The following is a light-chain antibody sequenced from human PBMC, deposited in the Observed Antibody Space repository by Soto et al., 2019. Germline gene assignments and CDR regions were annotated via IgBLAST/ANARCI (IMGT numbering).Light chain of an antibody. CDR1: QSVSTNY. V-gene: IGKV3-20*01. J-gene: IGKJ1*01. CDR2: GAS. CDR3: QQGSTSGT. Sequence: EIVLTQSPGTLSLSPGERATLSCRASQSVSTNYLAWYQQKPGQAPRLLIYGASNRATGIPDRFSGSGSGTDFPPTIRRLDQEYVAVYCWQQGSTSGTFGQGTKVDIK.